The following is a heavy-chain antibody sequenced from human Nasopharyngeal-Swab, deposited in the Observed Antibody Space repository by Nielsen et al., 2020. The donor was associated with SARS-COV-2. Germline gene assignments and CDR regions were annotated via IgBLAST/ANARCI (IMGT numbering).Heavy chain of an antibody. CDR3: AKSSRIVVVPAAKWFDP. CDR1: GFTFSSYA. V-gene: IGHV3-23*01. J-gene: IGHJ5*02. Sequence: GESLKISCAASGFTFSSYAMSWVRQAPGKGLEWVSAISGSGDSTYYADSVKGRFTISRDNSKNTLYLQMNSLRAEDTAVYYCAKSSRIVVVPAAKWFDPWGQGTLVTVSS. CDR2: ISGSGDST. D-gene: IGHD2-2*01.